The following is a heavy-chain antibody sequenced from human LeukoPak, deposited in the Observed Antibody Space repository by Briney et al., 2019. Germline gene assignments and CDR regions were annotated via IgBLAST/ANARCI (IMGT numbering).Heavy chain of an antibody. D-gene: IGHD4-17*01. V-gene: IGHV3-30*02. CDR2: IRYDGSNK. CDR3: ARDTVGDYWGGEPTPGY. CDR1: GFTFSSYG. Sequence: PGGSLRLSCAASGFTFSSYGMHWIRQAPGKGLEWVAFIRYDGSNKYYADSVKGRFTISRDNAKNSPYLQMNSLRAEDTAVYYCARDTVGDYWGGEPTPGYWGQGTLVTVSS. J-gene: IGHJ4*02.